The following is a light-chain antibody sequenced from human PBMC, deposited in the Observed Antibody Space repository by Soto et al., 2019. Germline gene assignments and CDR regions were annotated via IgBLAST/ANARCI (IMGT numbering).Light chain of an antibody. CDR2: RAS. Sequence: DIQMTQSPSTLSASVGDRVTITCRASQSISWLAWYQQKPGKAPRLLIYRASSLEGGVPSRFSGSGSGAEFTLTISSLQPDDFATYYCQHYDSYSGTFGPGTKVDIK. CDR1: QSISW. CDR3: QHYDSYSGT. V-gene: IGKV1-5*03. J-gene: IGKJ3*01.